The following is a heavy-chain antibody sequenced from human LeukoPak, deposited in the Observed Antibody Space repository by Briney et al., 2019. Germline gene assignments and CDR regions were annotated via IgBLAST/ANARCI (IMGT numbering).Heavy chain of an antibody. D-gene: IGHD6-13*01. CDR2: IKQVGSEK. J-gene: IGHJ6*03. V-gene: IGHV3-7*01. CDR3: ARDGGSSWYAYYYYYMDV. CDR1: GFTFSNYW. Sequence: GGSLRLSCAASGFTFSNYWMSWVRQAPGKGLEWVANIKQVGSEKYYVDSVKGRFTSSRDNAKNSLYLQMNSLRAEDTAVYYCARDGGSSWYAYYYYYMDVWGKGTTVTVSS.